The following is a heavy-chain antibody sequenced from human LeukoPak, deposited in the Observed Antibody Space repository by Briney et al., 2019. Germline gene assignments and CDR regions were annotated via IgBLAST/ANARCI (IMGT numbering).Heavy chain of an antibody. CDR2: IYYSGST. CDR1: GGSISSSSYY. D-gene: IGHD3-9*01. CDR3: ARGVSYYDILTGYYPQYYFDY. J-gene: IGHJ4*02. V-gene: IGHV4-39*07. Sequence: SETLSLTCTVSGGSISSSSYYWGWIRQPPGKGLEWIGSIYYSGSTYYNPSLKSRVTISVDTSKNQFSLKLSSVTAADTAVYYCARGVSYYDILTGYYPQYYFDYWGQGTLVTVSS.